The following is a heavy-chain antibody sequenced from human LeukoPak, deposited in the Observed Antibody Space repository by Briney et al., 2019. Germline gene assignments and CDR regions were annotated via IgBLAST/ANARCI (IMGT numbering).Heavy chain of an antibody. D-gene: IGHD6-6*01. J-gene: IGHJ4*02. CDR1: GGSISSYY. Sequence: SETLSLTCTVSGGSISSYYWSWIRQPPGKGLEWIGYIYYSGGTNYNPSLKIRVNISVDTSKNQSSLTLSSVRSAAPAVYYCARIRHSSSSLFDYWGQGTLVTVSS. V-gene: IGHV4-59*01. CDR2: IYYSGGT. CDR3: ARIRHSSSSLFDY.